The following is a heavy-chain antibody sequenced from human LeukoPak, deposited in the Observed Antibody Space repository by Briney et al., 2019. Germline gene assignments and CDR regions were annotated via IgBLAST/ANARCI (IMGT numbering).Heavy chain of an antibody. CDR2: INWNGSIT. CDR1: GFIFDDYG. CDR3: ARDGGSSGTGAYYMDV. Sequence: GGSLRLSCAASGFIFDDYGMSWVRQAPGKGLEWVSGINWNGSITGYADSVKGRFTISRDNAKNSLYLQMNSLRADDTAVYYCARDGGSSGTGAYYMDVWGKGTTVTVSS. V-gene: IGHV3-20*04. D-gene: IGHD2-15*01. J-gene: IGHJ6*03.